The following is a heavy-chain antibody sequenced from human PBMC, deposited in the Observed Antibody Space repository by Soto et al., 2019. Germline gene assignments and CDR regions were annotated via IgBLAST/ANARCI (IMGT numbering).Heavy chain of an antibody. CDR1: VGTFRSYA. Sequence: SSVKVSCKASVGTFRSYAISWVRQAPGQGLEWMGGIIPSCGTANYAQKFKGRVTITADKSTNTAYMELSSLRSEDTAVYYCARDFLSVAGLYYYGMDVWGQGTTVTVSS. CDR3: ARDFLSVAGLYYYGMDV. J-gene: IGHJ6*02. CDR2: IIPSCGTA. D-gene: IGHD6-19*01. V-gene: IGHV1-69*06.